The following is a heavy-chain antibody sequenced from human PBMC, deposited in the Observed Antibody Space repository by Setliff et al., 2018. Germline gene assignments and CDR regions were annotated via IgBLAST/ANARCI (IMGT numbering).Heavy chain of an antibody. D-gene: IGHD3-3*01. CDR1: GDSISTYY. CDR3: ARQGYYNFWSGYSEYYYYYMDV. V-gene: IGHV4-4*07. Sequence: SETLSLTCTVSGDSISTYYWSWIRRPAGKGLEWIGRVFVDGSTNYNPSLKSRVTISVDTSKNQFSLKLSSVTAADTAVYYCARQGYYNFWSGYSEYYYYYMDVWGKGTTVTVSS. CDR2: VFVDGST. J-gene: IGHJ6*03.